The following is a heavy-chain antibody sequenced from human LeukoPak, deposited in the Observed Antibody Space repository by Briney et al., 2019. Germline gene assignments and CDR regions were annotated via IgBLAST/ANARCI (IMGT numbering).Heavy chain of an antibody. CDR1: GFTFSSYE. Sequence: GGSLRLSCAASGFTFSSYEMNWVRQAPGKGLEWVSYISSSGSTIYYADSVKGRFTISRDNAKNSLYLQMNSLRAEDTAVYYCAKDPIRSGFLYYYYYMDVWGKGTTVTISS. V-gene: IGHV3-48*03. D-gene: IGHD6-19*01. J-gene: IGHJ6*03. CDR2: ISSSGSTI. CDR3: AKDPIRSGFLYYYYYMDV.